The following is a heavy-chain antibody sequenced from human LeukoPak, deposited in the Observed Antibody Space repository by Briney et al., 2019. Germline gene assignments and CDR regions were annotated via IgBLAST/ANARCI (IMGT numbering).Heavy chain of an antibody. D-gene: IGHD3-9*01. CDR1: GFTFSSYA. V-gene: IGHV3-23*01. CDR2: ISGSGGST. J-gene: IGHJ4*02. CDR3: ANFYDILTGYSDFDY. Sequence: GGSLRLSCAASGFTFSSYAMSWVRQAPGKGLEWVSAISGSGGSTYYADSVKGRFTISRDNSKNTLYLRMNSLRAEDTAVYYCANFYDILTGYSDFDYWGQGTLVTVSS.